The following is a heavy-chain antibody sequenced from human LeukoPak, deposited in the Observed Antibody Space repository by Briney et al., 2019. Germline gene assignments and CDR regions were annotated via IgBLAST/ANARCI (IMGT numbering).Heavy chain of an antibody. CDR1: GFTFSNYA. D-gene: IGHD4-17*01. J-gene: IGHJ4*02. CDR3: AKDVYGDPSFDY. CDR2: ISDGGGHT. Sequence: PGGSLRLSCAASGFTFSNYAMAWVRQAPGKGLEWVSPISDGGGHTYYADSVMGRFTISRDNSKNILYLQMNSLRAEDTAVYYCAKDVYGDPSFDYWGQGTLVTVSS. V-gene: IGHV3-23*01.